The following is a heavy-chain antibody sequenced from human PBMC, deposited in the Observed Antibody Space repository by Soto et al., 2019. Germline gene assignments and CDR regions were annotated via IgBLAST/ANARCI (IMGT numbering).Heavy chain of an antibody. J-gene: IGHJ6*02. CDR3: ARGADVVVLIYSYGMDV. CDR1: GYSFTNHY. V-gene: IGHV1-46*01. D-gene: IGHD2-15*01. Sequence: QVQLVQSGAEVKKPGASVKVSCKASGYSFTNHYIHWVRQAPGQGLEWMGILNPTSGDTHHAQRFQGRVTMTRDTSTNTVYMELSGLRSEDTAVYYCARGADVVVLIYSYGMDVWGQGTTVTVSS. CDR2: LNPTSGDT.